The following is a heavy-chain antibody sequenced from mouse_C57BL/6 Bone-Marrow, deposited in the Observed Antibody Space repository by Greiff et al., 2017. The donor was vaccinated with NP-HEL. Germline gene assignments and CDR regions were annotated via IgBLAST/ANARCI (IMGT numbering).Heavy chain of an antibody. CDR2: INYDGSST. CDR3: AREGYDVPYYYAMDY. V-gene: IGHV5-16*01. D-gene: IGHD2-2*01. J-gene: IGHJ4*01. Sequence: EVNVVESEGGLVQPGSSMKLSCTASGFTFSDYYMAWVRQVPEKGLEWVANINYDGSSTYYLDSLKSRFIISRDNAKNILYLQMSSLKSEDTATYYCAREGYDVPYYYAMDYWGQGTSVTVSS. CDR1: GFTFSDYY.